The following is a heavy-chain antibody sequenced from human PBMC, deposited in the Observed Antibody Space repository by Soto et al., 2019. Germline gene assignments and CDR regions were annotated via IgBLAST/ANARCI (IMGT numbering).Heavy chain of an antibody. CDR1: GGTFSSYA. Sequence: QVQLVQSGAEVKKPGSSVKVSCKASGGTFSSYAISWVRQAPGQGLEWMGGIIPIFGTANYAQKFQGRVRNTADESTGTAYMELSSLRSEDTAVYYWASANDLPASGYGMDVWGQGTTVTVSS. J-gene: IGHJ6*02. V-gene: IGHV1-69*12. D-gene: IGHD3-16*01. CDR2: IIPIFGTA. CDR3: ASANDLPASGYGMDV.